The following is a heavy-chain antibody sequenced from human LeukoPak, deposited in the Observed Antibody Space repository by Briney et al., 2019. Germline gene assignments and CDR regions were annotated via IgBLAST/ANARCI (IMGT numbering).Heavy chain of an antibody. Sequence: GGSLRLSCAPSGLTFTGQWMTWVRQAPANGLEWVANINEDGTDKNYVDSVKGRFTISRDNAKNSLYLQMNSLRAEDTAVYYCASLMTYASSRDYWGQGTLVTVSS. CDR2: INEDGTDK. J-gene: IGHJ4*02. V-gene: IGHV3-7*01. D-gene: IGHD6-13*01. CDR3: ASLMTYASSRDY. CDR1: GLTFTGQW.